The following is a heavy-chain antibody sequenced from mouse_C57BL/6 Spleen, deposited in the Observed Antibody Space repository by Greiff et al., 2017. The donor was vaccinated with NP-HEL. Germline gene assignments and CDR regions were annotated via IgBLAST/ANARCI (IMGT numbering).Heavy chain of an antibody. CDR2: IYPGDGDT. D-gene: IGHD2-4*01. V-gene: IGHV1-82*01. CDR1: GYAFSSSW. Sequence: VQLQQSGPELVKPGASVKISCKASGYAFSSSWMNWVKQRPGKGLEWIGRIYPGDGDTNYNGKFKGKATLTADKSSSTAYMQLSSLSSEDSAVYFCARGRLREYFDVWGTGTTVTVSS. CDR3: ARGRLREYFDV. J-gene: IGHJ1*03.